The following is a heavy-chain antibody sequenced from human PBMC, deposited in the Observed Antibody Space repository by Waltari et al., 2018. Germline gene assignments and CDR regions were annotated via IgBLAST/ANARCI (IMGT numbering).Heavy chain of an antibody. D-gene: IGHD6-13*01. V-gene: IGHV3-30*03. CDR3: AAEASELRVAAAGTDGMDV. Sequence: QVQLVESGGGVVQPGRSLRLSCAASGFTFSSYGMHWVRQAPGTGLEGVAVISYYGSNKYDADSVKGRFTISRDNSKNTLYLQMNSLRAEDTAVYYCAAEASELRVAAAGTDGMDVWGQGTTVTVSS. CDR1: GFTFSSYG. J-gene: IGHJ6*02. CDR2: ISYYGSNK.